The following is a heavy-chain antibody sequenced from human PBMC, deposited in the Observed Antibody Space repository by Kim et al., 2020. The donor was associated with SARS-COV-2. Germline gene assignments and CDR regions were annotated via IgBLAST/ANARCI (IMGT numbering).Heavy chain of an antibody. J-gene: IGHJ3*02. D-gene: IGHD3-10*01. V-gene: IGHV3-23*01. Sequence: GRFTISRDNSKNTLYLLMISLRAQDTAVYYCARCVITMVRGVIITNAFDIWGQGTMVTVSS. CDR3: ARCVITMVRGVIITNAFDI.